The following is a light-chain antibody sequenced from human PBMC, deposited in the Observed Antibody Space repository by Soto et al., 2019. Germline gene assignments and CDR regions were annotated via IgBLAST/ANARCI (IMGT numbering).Light chain of an antibody. CDR2: EVS. Sequence: QSALTQPPSVSGSPGQSVTISCTGTSSDVGSYNRVSWYQQPPGTAPKLMIYEVSNRPPGVPDRFSGSKSGNTASLTISGLQAEDEADYYCSSYTSSSFVVFGGGTKLTVL. CDR3: SSYTSSSFVV. J-gene: IGLJ2*01. V-gene: IGLV2-18*02. CDR1: SSDVGSYNR.